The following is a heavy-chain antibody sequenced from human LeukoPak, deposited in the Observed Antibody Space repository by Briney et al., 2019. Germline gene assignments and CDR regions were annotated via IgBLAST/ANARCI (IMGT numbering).Heavy chain of an antibody. V-gene: IGHV4-59*11. Sequence: PSETLSLTCSASAGSISSHYWSWVRLPPGEGLEWIGYIYYSGSTNYNPSLKSRVTMSLDTSKNQFSLKLSSVTAADTAVYYCAKYGDYEFDYWGQGTLVTVSS. CDR1: AGSISSHY. CDR3: AKYGDYEFDY. J-gene: IGHJ4*02. CDR2: IYYSGST. D-gene: IGHD5-12*01.